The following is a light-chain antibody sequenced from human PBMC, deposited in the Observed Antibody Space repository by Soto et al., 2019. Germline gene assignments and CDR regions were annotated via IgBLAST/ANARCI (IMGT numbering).Light chain of an antibody. CDR3: SSYAGSKNVI. J-gene: IGLJ2*01. CDR1: SSDVGGYNY. Sequence: QSALTQPPSASGSPGQSVTISCTGASSDVGGYNYVSWYQQHPGKAPKLMIYEVSERPTGVPDRFSGSKSGNTASLTVSGLQAEDEADYYCSSYAGSKNVIFGGGTKVTVL. V-gene: IGLV2-8*01. CDR2: EVS.